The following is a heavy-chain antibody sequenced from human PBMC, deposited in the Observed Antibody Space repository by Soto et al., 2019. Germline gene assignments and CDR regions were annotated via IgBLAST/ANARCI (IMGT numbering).Heavy chain of an antibody. V-gene: IGHV3-30*18. CDR1: GFTFSSYG. CDR2: ISYGGNDK. CDR3: AKDGDVAAAGYYFDY. Sequence: GGSLRLSCAASGFTFSSYGMHWVRQAPGKGLEWVAVISYGGNDKYHADSVKGRFTISRDNSKNTLYLQMNTLRGEDTAVYYCAKDGDVAAAGYYFDYWGQGTLVTVSS. J-gene: IGHJ4*02. D-gene: IGHD6-13*01.